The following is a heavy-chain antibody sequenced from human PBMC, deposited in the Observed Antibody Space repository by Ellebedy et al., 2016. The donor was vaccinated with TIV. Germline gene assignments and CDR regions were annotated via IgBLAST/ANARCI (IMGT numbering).Heavy chain of an antibody. CDR3: AKDGSSGYHG. CDR2: ISGSSGDT. V-gene: IGHV3-11*05. Sequence: GESLKISCVVSGFSFSDHYMNWIRQTPGKGLEWLSYISGSSGDTYYADSVKGRFTISRDNSKNTLYLQMNSLRAEDTAVYYCAKDGSSGYHGWGQGTLVTVSS. CDR1: GFSFSDHY. J-gene: IGHJ4*02. D-gene: IGHD3-22*01.